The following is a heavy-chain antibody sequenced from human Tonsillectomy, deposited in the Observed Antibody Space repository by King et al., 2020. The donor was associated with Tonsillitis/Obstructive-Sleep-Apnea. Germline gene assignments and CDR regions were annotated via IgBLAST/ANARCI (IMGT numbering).Heavy chain of an antibody. J-gene: IGHJ4*02. D-gene: IGHD2-2*01. CDR3: ARGLGGSTSHSPVGY. V-gene: IGHV3-33*01. CDR2: IWYDGSNK. Sequence: VQLVESGGGVVQPGRSLRLSCAASGFTFSSYGMHWVRQAPGKGLEWVAVIWYDGSNKYYADSVKGRFTISRDTSTNTLYLHMNSLRAEDTAVYYCARGLGGSTSHSPVGYWGQGTLVTVSS. CDR1: GFTFSSYG.